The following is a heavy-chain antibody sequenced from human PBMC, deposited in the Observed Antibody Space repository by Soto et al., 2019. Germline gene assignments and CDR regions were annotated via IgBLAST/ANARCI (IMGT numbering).Heavy chain of an antibody. V-gene: IGHV1-2*02. J-gene: IGHJ6*02. D-gene: IGHD2-2*01. CDR3: ARERYQVISDGMDV. Sequence: QVQLVQSGADVKTPGASVRVSCKASGYTFTGYYVHWVREAPGQGLEWMGWINPETGGTSYAQKFQGRVTLSRDTSLNPAYRGLSRLKLDDAAVYFCARERYQVISDGMDVWGQGTTVTVSS. CDR1: GYTFTGYY. CDR2: INPETGGT.